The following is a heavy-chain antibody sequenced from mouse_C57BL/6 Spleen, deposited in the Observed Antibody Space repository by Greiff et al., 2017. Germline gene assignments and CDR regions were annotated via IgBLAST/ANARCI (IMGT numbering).Heavy chain of an antibody. J-gene: IGHJ2*01. CDR3: AKLTGTGFDY. D-gene: IGHD4-1*01. CDR2: INPSTGVT. CDR1: GYSFTGYY. V-gene: IGHV1-42*01. Sequence: VQLKQSGPELVKPGASVKISCKASGYSFTGYYMNWVKQSPEKSLEWIGEINPSTGVTTYNQKFKAKATLTVDKSSSTAYMQLKSLTSEDSAVYYCAKLTGTGFDYWGQGTTLTVSS.